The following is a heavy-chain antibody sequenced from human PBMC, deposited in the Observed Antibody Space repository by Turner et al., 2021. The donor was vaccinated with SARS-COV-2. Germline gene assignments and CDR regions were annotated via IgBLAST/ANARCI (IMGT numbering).Heavy chain of an antibody. Sequence: QLQLQASGPGLVKPSETLSLTCTVPGGSISSSSYYWGWIRQPPGKGLEWIGSIYYSGITYYNPSLKSRVTISVDTSKNQFSLKLSSVTAADTAVYYCARLMDTAMYYYGMDVWGQGTTVTVSS. D-gene: IGHD5-18*01. CDR1: GGSISSSSYY. CDR3: ARLMDTAMYYYGMDV. J-gene: IGHJ6*02. CDR2: IYYSGIT. V-gene: IGHV4-39*01.